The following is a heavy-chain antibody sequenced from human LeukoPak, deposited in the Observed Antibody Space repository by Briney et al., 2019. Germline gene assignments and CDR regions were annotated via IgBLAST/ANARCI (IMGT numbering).Heavy chain of an antibody. CDR2: ISYDGSNK. Sequence: GRSLRLSCAASGFTFSSYAMHWVRQAPGTGLEWVAVISYDGSNKYYADSVKGRFTISRDNSKNTLYLQMNSLRAEDTAVYYCARGALWFGELPYWGQGNLVTVSS. CDR1: GFTFSSYA. V-gene: IGHV3-30-3*01. J-gene: IGHJ4*02. D-gene: IGHD3-10*01. CDR3: ARGALWFGELPY.